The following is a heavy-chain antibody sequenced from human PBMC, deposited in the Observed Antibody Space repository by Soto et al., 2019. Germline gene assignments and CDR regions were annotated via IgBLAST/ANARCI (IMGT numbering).Heavy chain of an antibody. CDR1: GGTFSSYA. Sequence: SVKVSCKASGGTFSSYAISWVRQAPGQGLEWMGGIIPIFGTANYAQKFQGRVTITADESTSTAYMELSSLRSEDTAVYYCARDSGFWSGYYLPVMDVWGQGTTVTVSS. J-gene: IGHJ6*02. CDR3: ARDSGFWSGYYLPVMDV. CDR2: IIPIFGTA. D-gene: IGHD3-3*01. V-gene: IGHV1-69*13.